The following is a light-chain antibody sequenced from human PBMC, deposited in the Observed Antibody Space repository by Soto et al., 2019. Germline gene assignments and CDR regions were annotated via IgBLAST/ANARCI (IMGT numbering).Light chain of an antibody. CDR2: DAS. Sequence: EIALTHPPTNLYASTGFRATLSFRASQSVSSFFAWYQQKPGQSPRLLIYDASNRASGIPARFTGSGSGTDFTLTISCVEPEDSAVYYCQQRGQWWKFGEGSKVEIK. V-gene: IGKV3-11*01. CDR3: QQRGQWWK. J-gene: IGKJ4*02. CDR1: QSVSSF.